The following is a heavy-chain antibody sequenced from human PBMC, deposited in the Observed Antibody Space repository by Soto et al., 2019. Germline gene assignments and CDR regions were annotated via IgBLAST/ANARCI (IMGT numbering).Heavy chain of an antibody. J-gene: IGHJ4*02. CDR3: TRDLRNSNGAEDS. CDR2: VNTYNGHT. D-gene: IGHD2-8*01. V-gene: IGHV1-18*04. Sequence: QAPLVQSGPEVQKPGASVKVSCKASGYIFTAYYIGWARQAPGQGLEWMGWVNTYNGHTGYAQKFQGRVTMTTDTATSTAYMELRDLGTADTAVYYCTRDLRNSNGAEDSWGQGTLVTVSS. CDR1: GYIFTAYY.